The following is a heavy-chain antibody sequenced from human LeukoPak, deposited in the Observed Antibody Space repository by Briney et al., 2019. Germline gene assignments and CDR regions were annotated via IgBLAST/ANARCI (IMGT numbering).Heavy chain of an antibody. CDR3: ARSTPAAVVINEFDP. V-gene: IGHV3-20*04. CDR1: GFTFDDYG. Sequence: PGGSLRLXCAASGFTFDDYGMSWVRQPPGKGLEWVSGISCNGGNTGYPDPERGGSIISRDNAKNSLYLQMNSRRAEDTAFYYWARSTPAAVVINEFDPWGQGTLVTVPS. J-gene: IGHJ5*02. CDR2: ISCNGGNT. D-gene: IGHD3-22*01.